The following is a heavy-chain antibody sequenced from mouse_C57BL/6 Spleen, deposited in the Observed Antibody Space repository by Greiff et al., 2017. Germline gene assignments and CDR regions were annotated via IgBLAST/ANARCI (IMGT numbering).Heavy chain of an antibody. V-gene: IGHV1-64*01. CDR1: GYTFTSYW. CDR3: ARGDDGNYEAWFAY. D-gene: IGHD2-1*01. J-gene: IGHJ3*01. CDR2: IHPNSGST. Sequence: VQLQQPGAELVKPGASVKLSCKASGYTFTSYWMHWVKQRPGQGLEWIGMIHPNSGSTNYNEKFKSKATLTVDKSSSTAYMQLSSLTSEDSAVYYCARGDDGNYEAWFAYWGQGTLVTVSA.